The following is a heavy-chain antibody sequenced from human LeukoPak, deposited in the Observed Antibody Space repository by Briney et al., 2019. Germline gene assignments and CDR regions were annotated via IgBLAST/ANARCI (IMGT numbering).Heavy chain of an antibody. Sequence: ASVKVSCKASGYTFTNYYIHWVRQAPGQGLECMGIINPSGGSTSYAQKFQGRVTMTRDMSTSTVYMELRSLRSDDTAVYYCARDRGVDYCSGGSCSHYYYYMDVWGKGTTVTISS. J-gene: IGHJ6*03. V-gene: IGHV1-46*01. CDR2: INPSGGST. CDR3: ARDRGVDYCSGGSCSHYYYYMDV. CDR1: GYTFTNYY. D-gene: IGHD2-15*01.